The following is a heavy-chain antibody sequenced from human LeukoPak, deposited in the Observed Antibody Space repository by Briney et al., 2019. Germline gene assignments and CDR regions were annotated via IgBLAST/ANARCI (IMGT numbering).Heavy chain of an antibody. CDR3: ARDPVAGEPGKGKPKDY. CDR1: GFTVSSNY. V-gene: IGHV3-66*02. CDR2: IYSGGST. Sequence: GGSLRLSCAASGFTVSSNYMSWVRQAPGKGLEWVSVIYSGGSTYYADYVKGRFTISRDNSKNTLYLQMNSLRAEDTAVYYCARDPVAGEPGKGKPKDYWGQGTLVTVSS. J-gene: IGHJ4*02. D-gene: IGHD1-14*01.